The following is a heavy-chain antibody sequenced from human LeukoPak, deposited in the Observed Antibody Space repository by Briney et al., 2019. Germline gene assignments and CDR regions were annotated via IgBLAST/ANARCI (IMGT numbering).Heavy chain of an antibody. CDR2: VSDNGGVT. Sequence: GGSLRLSCTASGFTFSTYAMTWVRQAPGKGLEWVSDVSDNGGVTTYADSVQGRFSISRDNAKKTLYLQMDSLRAEDTAQYYCARGTLAGYFLGYWGQGTLVTVSS. CDR1: GFTFSTYA. D-gene: IGHD3-9*01. CDR3: ARGTLAGYFLGY. V-gene: IGHV3-23*01. J-gene: IGHJ4*02.